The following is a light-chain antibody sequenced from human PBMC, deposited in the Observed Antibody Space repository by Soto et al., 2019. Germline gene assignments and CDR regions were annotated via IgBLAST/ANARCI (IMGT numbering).Light chain of an antibody. CDR1: QSISVY. J-gene: IGKJ1*01. V-gene: IGKV1-39*01. CDR2: SSS. Sequence: DIQMPQSPSSLSAYVGDRVTITCRASQSISVYLNWYQQKPGKAPNLLIYSSSSLESGVPSRFSGSGSGTDFTLTISSLQPEDFATYFCQQSYSRPRAFGQGTKVEI. CDR3: QQSYSRPRA.